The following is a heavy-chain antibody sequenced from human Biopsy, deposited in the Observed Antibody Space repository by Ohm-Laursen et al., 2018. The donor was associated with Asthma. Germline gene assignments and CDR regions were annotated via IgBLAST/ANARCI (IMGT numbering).Heavy chain of an antibody. CDR3: ARGQGRGIQLWSLDP. V-gene: IGHV4-59*07. J-gene: IGHJ5*02. CDR2: IHNSGNT. CDR1: GGSISSDY. D-gene: IGHD5-18*01. Sequence: DTLSLTCTVSGGSISSDYWSWLRQSPGKGLEWIGYIHNSGNTNYNPSLKSRVTMSLDTSKNHFSLRLSFVTAADTAVYFCARGQGRGIQLWSLDPWGQGILVTVSS.